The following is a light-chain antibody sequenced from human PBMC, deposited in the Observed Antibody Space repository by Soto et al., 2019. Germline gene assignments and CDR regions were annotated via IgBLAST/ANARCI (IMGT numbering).Light chain of an antibody. Sequence: DIVMTQSPLSLPVTPGEPASISCRSSQSLLHSNGYNYLDWYLQKPGQSPQLLIYLGSNRASGVPGRFSGSGSGTDFTLKISRVEAEDVGVYYCMQALQTPVTFGQGTKV. V-gene: IGKV2-28*01. CDR3: MQALQTPVT. CDR1: QSLLHSNGYNY. J-gene: IGKJ1*01. CDR2: LGS.